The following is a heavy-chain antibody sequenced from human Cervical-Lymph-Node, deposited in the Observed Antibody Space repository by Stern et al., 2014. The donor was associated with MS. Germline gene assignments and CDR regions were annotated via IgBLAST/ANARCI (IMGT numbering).Heavy chain of an antibody. J-gene: IGHJ6*02. CDR2: IIPIFRTV. CDR1: GGTFNNYA. V-gene: IGHV1-69*01. D-gene: IGHD2/OR15-2a*01. Sequence: QVQLVQSGAEVKKPGSSVKVSCKASGGTFNNYAISWVRQAPGQGLEWMGGIIPIFRTVNYAQNCQGRVTITADESTSTVYMELSSLRSEDSAVYYCARDDGNFTFNYYYGMDVWGQGTTVTVSS. CDR3: ARDDGNFTFNYYYGMDV.